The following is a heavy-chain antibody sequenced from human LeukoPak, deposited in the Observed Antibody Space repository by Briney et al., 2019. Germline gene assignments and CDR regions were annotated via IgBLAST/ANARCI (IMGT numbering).Heavy chain of an antibody. CDR3: VRAASSGWYPDY. J-gene: IGHJ4*02. CDR1: GGSLSSYY. D-gene: IGHD6-19*01. CDR2: IYTSGST. Sequence: SETLSLTCTVSGGSLSSYYWSWIRQPAGKGLEWIGRIYTSGSTNYNPSLKSRVTMSVDTSKNQFSLKLSSVTAADTAVYYCVRAASSGWYPDYWGQGTLVTVSS. V-gene: IGHV4-4*07.